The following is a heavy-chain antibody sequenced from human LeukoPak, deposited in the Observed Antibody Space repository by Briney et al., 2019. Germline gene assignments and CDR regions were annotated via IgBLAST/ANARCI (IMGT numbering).Heavy chain of an antibody. CDR2: IYPGDSDT. CDR1: GYSLTSYW. V-gene: IGHV5-51*03. D-gene: IGHD6-19*01. J-gene: IGHJ4*02. Sequence: GESLKISCKGSGYSLTSYWIGWVRQMPGKGLEWMGIIYPGDSDTRYSPSFQGQVTISADKSISTAYLQWSSLKASDTAMYYCASRRAVAGSPFDYRGQGTLVTVSS. CDR3: ASRRAVAGSPFDY.